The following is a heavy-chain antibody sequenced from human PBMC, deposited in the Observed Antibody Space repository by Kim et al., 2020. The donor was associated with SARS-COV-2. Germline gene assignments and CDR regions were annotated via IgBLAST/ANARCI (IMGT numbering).Heavy chain of an antibody. Sequence: SETLSLTCTVSGGSISSSSYYWGWLRQPPGKGLEWIGSSYYSGSTYYNTSLKSRVTISVYTSKNQFSLKLSSVTAAATDVYYCARDLRQWFGELFVNWLDPWGQRTLVSVSS. V-gene: IGHV4-39*07. J-gene: IGHJ5*01. CDR3: ARDLRQWFGELFVNWLDP. D-gene: IGHD3-10*01. CDR2: SYYSGST. CDR1: GGSISSSSYY.